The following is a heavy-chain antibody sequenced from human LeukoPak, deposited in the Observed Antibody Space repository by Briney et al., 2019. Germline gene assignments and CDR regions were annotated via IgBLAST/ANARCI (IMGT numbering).Heavy chain of an antibody. D-gene: IGHD3-22*01. CDR2: INPNNGGT. CDR1: GYTFSGYY. Sequence: GASVKVSCKASGYTFSGYYIHWVRQAPGQGLEWMGRINPNNGGTNYAQKFQGRVTMTRDMSMSTAYMELSRLRSDDTAVYYCAGEDNGSVYGLFDIWGKGTMATVPS. V-gene: IGHV1-2*06. J-gene: IGHJ3*02. CDR3: AGEDNGSVYGLFDI.